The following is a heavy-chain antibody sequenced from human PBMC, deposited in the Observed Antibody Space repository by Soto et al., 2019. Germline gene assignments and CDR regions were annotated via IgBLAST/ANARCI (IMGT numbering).Heavy chain of an antibody. V-gene: IGHV4-59*08. Sequence: LSLTCTVSGGSISSYYWSWIRQPPGKGLEWIGYIYYSGSTNYNPSLKSRVTISVDTSKNQFSLKLSSVTAADTAVYYCARQSIAAAGMAAFDIWGQGTMVTVSS. D-gene: IGHD6-13*01. CDR3: ARQSIAAAGMAAFDI. CDR2: IYYSGST. J-gene: IGHJ3*02. CDR1: GGSISSYY.